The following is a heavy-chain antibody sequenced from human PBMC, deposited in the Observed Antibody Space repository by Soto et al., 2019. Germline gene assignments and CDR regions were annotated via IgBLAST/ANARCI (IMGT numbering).Heavy chain of an antibody. CDR3: ARQRSTVTTNY. CDR1: GGSISSSSYY. CDR2: IYYSGST. Sequence: PSETLSLTCTVSGGSISSSSYYWGWIRQPPGKGLEWIGSIYYSGSTYYNPSLKSRVTISVDTSKNQFSLKLSSVTAADTAVYYRARQRSTVTTNYWGQGTLVTVSS. V-gene: IGHV4-39*01. J-gene: IGHJ4*02. D-gene: IGHD4-17*01.